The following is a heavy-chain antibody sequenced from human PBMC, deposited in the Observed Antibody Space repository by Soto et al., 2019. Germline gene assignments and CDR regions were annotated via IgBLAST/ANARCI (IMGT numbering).Heavy chain of an antibody. Sequence: EVRLVESGGGLVQPGGSLRLSCTASGLTFSDHYMDWVRQAPGKGLEWVGRIRTKSYSYTTEYAASVKGRFTISRDDSKKSVYLQMNSLNTEDTAVYHCAWRSSGQKEFDPWGQGTLVTVSS. CDR3: AWRSSGQKEFDP. CDR2: IRTKSYSYTT. CDR1: GLTFSDHY. V-gene: IGHV3-72*01. D-gene: IGHD6-19*01. J-gene: IGHJ5*02.